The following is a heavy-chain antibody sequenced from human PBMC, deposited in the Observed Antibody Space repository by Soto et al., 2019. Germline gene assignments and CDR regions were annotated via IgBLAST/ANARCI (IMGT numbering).Heavy chain of an antibody. V-gene: IGHV1-18*01. D-gene: IGHD3-3*01. CDR1: GYTFTSYG. Sequence: GASVKVSCKASGYTFTSYGISWVRQAPGQGLEWMGWISAYNGNTNYAQKLQGRVTITADESTSTAYMELSSLRAEDTAIYHCARSLRFLEWLSGHHFYYMDVWGKGTTVTVSS. CDR3: ARSLRFLEWLSGHHFYYMDV. J-gene: IGHJ6*03. CDR2: ISAYNGNT.